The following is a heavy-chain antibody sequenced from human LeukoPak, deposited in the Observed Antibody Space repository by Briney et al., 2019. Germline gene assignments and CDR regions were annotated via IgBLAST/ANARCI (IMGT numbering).Heavy chain of an antibody. CDR3: ARGGIAARPSDS. D-gene: IGHD6-6*01. V-gene: IGHV3-66*01. CDR2: VYSGGET. CDR1: GFTLSSYY. Sequence: GSLRLSCAASGFTLSSYYITWVRQAPGKGLEWVSVVYSGGETYYAESVKGRFTVSRDNSKNTVYLQMNSLRAEDTAVYFCARGGIAARPSDSWGQGTLVTVSS. J-gene: IGHJ4*02.